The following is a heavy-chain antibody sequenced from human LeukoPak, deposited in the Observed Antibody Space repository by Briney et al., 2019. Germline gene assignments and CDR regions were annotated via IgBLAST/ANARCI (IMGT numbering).Heavy chain of an antibody. CDR3: ARVAVGAGTDYFDY. V-gene: IGHV3-53*01. D-gene: IGHD6-19*01. CDR2: IYSGGDT. Sequence: PGGSLRLSCAASRFTVSSNYMSWVRQAPGKGLEWVSVIYSGGDTYYADSVKGRFTISRDNSKNTLYLQMNSLRAEDTAVYYCARVAVGAGTDYFDYWGQGTLVTVSS. CDR1: RFTVSSNY. J-gene: IGHJ4*02.